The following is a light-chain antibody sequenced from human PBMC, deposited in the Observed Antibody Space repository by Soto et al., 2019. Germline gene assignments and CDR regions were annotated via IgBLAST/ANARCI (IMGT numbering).Light chain of an antibody. CDR3: QQYNSYPFT. CDR2: DAS. CDR1: QSISSW. V-gene: IGKV1-5*01. J-gene: IGKJ3*01. Sequence: DIQMTRSPTTLSASVGDRVTITCRASQSISSWLAWYQQKPGKAPKFLIYDASSLESGVPSRFSGSGSGTEFTLTISSLQPDDFATYYCQQYNSYPFTFGPGTKVDIK.